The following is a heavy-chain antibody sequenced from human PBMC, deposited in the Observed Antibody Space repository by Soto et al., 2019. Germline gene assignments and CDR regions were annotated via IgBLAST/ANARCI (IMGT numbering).Heavy chain of an antibody. CDR1: GGSFSGYY. CDR3: ARGGIAAAGGFDY. V-gene: IGHV4-34*01. Sequence: QVQLQQWGAGLLKPSETLSLTCAVYGGSFSGYYWSWIRQPPGKGLEWIGEINHSGSTNYNPSLKSRVTISVDTSKHQFSLKLSSVTAADTAVYYCARGGIAAAGGFDYWGQGTLVTVSS. J-gene: IGHJ4*02. D-gene: IGHD6-13*01. CDR2: INHSGST.